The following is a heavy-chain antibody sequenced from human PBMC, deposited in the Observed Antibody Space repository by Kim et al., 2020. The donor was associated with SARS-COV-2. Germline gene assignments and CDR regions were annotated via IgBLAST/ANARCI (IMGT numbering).Heavy chain of an antibody. V-gene: IGHV4-59*01. CDR3: ARIYDILTGYLFDY. Sequence: SETLSLTCTVSGGSISSYYWSWIRQPPGKGLEWIGYIYYSGSTNYNPSLKSRVTISVDTSKNQFSLKLSSVTAADTAVYYCARIYDILTGYLFDYWGQGTRVPVS. CDR2: IYYSGST. J-gene: IGHJ4*02. D-gene: IGHD3-9*01. CDR1: GGSISSYY.